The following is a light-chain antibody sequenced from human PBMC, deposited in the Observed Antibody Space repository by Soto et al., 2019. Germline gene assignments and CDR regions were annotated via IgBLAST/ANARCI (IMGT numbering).Light chain of an antibody. Sequence: EIVLTQSPGTLSLSPGDRATLSCRASQSVKNNYLVWYQQKVGQAPRLLMSGASSRATGIPDRFSGSGSGTDFTLTISRLGPEDFAVYYCQQYGSSPTFGQGTRLEIK. CDR2: GAS. V-gene: IGKV3-20*01. CDR1: QSVKNNY. CDR3: QQYGSSPT. J-gene: IGKJ5*01.